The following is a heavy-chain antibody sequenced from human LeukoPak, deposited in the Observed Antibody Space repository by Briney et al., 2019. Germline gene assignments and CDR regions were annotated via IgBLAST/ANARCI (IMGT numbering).Heavy chain of an antibody. CDR1: GASVSSGNYY. Sequence: SQTLSLTCTVSGASVSSGNYYWNWIRQPAGKGLEWIGRIYNSGSTNYNPSLKSRVTISVDTSENQFSLKLSSVTAADTAVYYCASGARGTSFGVVAHFDYWGQGILVTVSS. J-gene: IGHJ4*02. D-gene: IGHD3-3*01. CDR3: ASGARGTSFGVVAHFDY. CDR2: IYNSGST. V-gene: IGHV4-61*02.